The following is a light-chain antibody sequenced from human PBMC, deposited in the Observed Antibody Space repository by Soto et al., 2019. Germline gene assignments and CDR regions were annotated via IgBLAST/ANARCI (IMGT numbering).Light chain of an antibody. CDR3: CSYAGSFSYV. CDR1: TSDVGGHDY. J-gene: IGLJ1*01. V-gene: IGLV2-11*01. CDR2: SVS. Sequence: ALTQPRSVSGSPGQSVTVSCTGTTSDVGGHDYVSWYQQHPGKAPKLMIYSVSKRPSGVPDRFSGSKSGSTASLTISGLQAEDEANYYCCSYAGSFSYVFGTGTKVTVL.